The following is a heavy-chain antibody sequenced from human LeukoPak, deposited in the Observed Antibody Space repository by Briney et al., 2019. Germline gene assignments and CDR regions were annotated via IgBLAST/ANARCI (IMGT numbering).Heavy chain of an antibody. V-gene: IGHV3-23*01. CDR3: AKDAQGLVRGGIYFDF. CDR2: MSGSGSST. D-gene: IGHD6-19*01. Sequence: GGSLRPSCAASGFTFNTYAMNWVRQVPGKGPEWVSSMSGSGSSTDYADSVKGRFTISRDNSKNTLYLQMNRLRAEDTALYYCAKDAQGLVRGGIYFDFWGQGSLVTVSS. CDR1: GFTFNTYA. J-gene: IGHJ4*02.